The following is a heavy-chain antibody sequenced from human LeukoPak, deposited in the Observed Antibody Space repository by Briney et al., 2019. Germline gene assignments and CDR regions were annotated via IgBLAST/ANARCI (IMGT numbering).Heavy chain of an antibody. CDR2: ISSSSSYI. V-gene: IGHV3-21*01. D-gene: IGHD2-2*02. J-gene: IGHJ4*02. CDR1: GFTFSSYS. CDR3: ASTNPHRGYCGNTGCYMGDY. Sequence: GGSLRLSCAASGFTFSSYSMNWVRQAPGKGLEWVSSISSSSSYIYYADSVKGRFTISRDNAKNSLYLQMNSLRAEDTAVYYCASTNPHRGYCGNTGCYMGDYWGKETLATASS.